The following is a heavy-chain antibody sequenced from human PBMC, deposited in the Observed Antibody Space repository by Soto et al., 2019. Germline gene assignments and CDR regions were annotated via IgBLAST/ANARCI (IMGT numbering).Heavy chain of an antibody. J-gene: IGHJ4*02. V-gene: IGHV2-5*02. Sequence: QITLKESGPTLVKPTQTLTLTCTFSGFSLSTSGVGVGWILQPPGKALEWLALIYWDDDKRYSPSLKSRLTITKDTSKNQVVLTMTNMEPVDTATYYCAHLDEWEPYFDYWGQGTLVTVSS. CDR3: AHLDEWEPYFDY. CDR2: IYWDDDK. D-gene: IGHD1-26*01. CDR1: GFSLSTSGVG.